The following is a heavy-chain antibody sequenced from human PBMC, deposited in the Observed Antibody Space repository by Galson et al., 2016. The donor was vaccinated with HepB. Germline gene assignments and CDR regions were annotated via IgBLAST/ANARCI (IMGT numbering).Heavy chain of an antibody. CDR1: GGTFSNYG. CDR2: IIPIFGTA. V-gene: IGHV1-69*06. D-gene: IGHD3-22*01. J-gene: IGHJ3*02. CDR3: ARSTRITMIIVPNPDGFDI. Sequence: SVKVSCKASGGTFSNYGVSWVRQAPGQGLEWMGGIIPIFGTANYAQKFQGRVTITADKSTKTAYMELSSLKSEDTAVYYCARSTRITMIIVPNPDGFDIWGQGTMVTVPS.